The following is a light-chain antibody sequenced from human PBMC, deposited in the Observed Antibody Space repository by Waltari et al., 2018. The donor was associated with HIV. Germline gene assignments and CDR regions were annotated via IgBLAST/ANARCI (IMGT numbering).Light chain of an antibody. V-gene: IGLV2-11*01. CDR1: SSDVGTYNF. Sequence: QSALTPPRPVSGSPGQSVTIPCIGTSSDVGTYNFFSWYQHHPGKAPKLKIYDVSKRPSGGPDRFSGSKSGNTASLTISGLQAEDEADFYCCSYAGDYTSIFGGGTKLTVL. CDR2: DVS. J-gene: IGLJ2*01. CDR3: CSYAGDYTSI.